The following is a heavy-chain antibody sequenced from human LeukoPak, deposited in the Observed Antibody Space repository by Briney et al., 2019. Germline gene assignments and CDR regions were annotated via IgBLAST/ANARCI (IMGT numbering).Heavy chain of an antibody. V-gene: IGHV1-3*01. D-gene: IGHD5-18*01. J-gene: IGHJ4*02. CDR2: INAGHGNT. CDR3: ARTTAMVTIFGY. Sequence: ASVKVSCKASGYTFTSYAMHWVRQAPGQRLEWMGWINAGHGNTKYSQKFQDRVTITRDTSASTAYMELSSLRSEDTAVYYCARTTAMVTIFGYWGQGTLVTVSS. CDR1: GYTFTSYA.